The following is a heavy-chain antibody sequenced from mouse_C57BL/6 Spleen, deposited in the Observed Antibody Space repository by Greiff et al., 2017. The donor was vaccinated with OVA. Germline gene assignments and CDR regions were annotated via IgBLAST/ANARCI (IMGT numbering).Heavy chain of an antibody. V-gene: IGHV1-64*01. J-gene: IGHJ2*01. CDR2: IHPNSGST. Sequence: QVHVKQPGAELVKPGASVKLSCKASGYTFTSYWMHWVKQRPGQGLEWIGMIHPNSGSTNYNEKFKSKATLTVDKSSSTAYMQLSSLTSEDSAVYYCARGDYGSGFDYWGQGTTLTVSS. CDR3: ARGDYGSGFDY. D-gene: IGHD1-1*01. CDR1: GYTFTSYW.